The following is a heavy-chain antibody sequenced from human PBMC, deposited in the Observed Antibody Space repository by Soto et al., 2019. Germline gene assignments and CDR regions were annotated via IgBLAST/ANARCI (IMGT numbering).Heavy chain of an antibody. CDR1: GFTFSSYT. J-gene: IGHJ3*02. V-gene: IGHV3-21*01. Sequence: PGGSLRLSCAASGFTFSSYTMNWVRQAPGKGLEWVSYISSSSTYIYYADYADSLKGRFTISRDNPKNSLYLQMDSLRAEDTAVYYCARAIAAAGTRGAFDIWGQGTMVTVSS. CDR2: ISSSSTYI. D-gene: IGHD6-13*01. CDR3: ARAIAAAGTRGAFDI.